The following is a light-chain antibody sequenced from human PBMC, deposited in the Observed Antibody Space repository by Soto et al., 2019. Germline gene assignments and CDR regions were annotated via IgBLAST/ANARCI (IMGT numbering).Light chain of an antibody. V-gene: IGKV1-5*01. CDR1: QSINNW. J-gene: IGKJ2*01. Sequence: DIQMTQSPSTLSASVGDRVTITCRASQSINNWLAWYQQKPGKAPKLLISDASSLDSGVPSRISGIGSGTEFTLTISSLQPDDFATYYCQQYSSYSITFGQGTKLEIK. CDR3: QQYSSYSIT. CDR2: DAS.